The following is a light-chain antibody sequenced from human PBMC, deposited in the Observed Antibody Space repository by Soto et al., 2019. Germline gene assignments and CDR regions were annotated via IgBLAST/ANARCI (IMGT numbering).Light chain of an antibody. J-gene: IGKJ5*01. CDR1: QSVGRY. CDR3: QQHRNWPLIT. CDR2: DAS. V-gene: IGKV3-11*01. Sequence: EIVLTQSPATLSWSPGEGASLSCRSSQSVGRYLAWYQQKPGQAPRLLIYDASNRATGIPARFSGSGSGTYFTLTSSRLEPEDFAVFYCQQHRNWPLITFGQGTRLEIK.